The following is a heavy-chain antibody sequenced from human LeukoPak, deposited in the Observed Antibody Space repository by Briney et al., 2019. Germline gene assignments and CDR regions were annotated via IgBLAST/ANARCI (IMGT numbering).Heavy chain of an antibody. CDR2: VRNVGSNK. Sequence: GRSLRPSWAASAFTFSSDGTDWVRQAPRKRLGWVLFVRNVGSNKYYADCVKGRFTISRNNYKTTLYLQMNSLRAEDKAVYYFARDLYITGTTLADYWGQGTLVTVSS. CDR1: AFTFSSDG. D-gene: IGHD1-20*01. J-gene: IGHJ4*02. CDR3: ARDLYITGTTLADY. V-gene: IGHV3-30*02.